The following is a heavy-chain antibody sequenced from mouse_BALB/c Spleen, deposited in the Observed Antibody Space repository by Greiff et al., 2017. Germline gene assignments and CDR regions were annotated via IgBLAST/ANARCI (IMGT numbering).Heavy chain of an antibody. CDR1: GFNIKDTY. CDR3: ARSITTVEVDY. D-gene: IGHD1-1*01. CDR2: IDPANGNT. V-gene: IGHV14-3*02. Sequence: DVQLQESGAELVKPGASVKLSCTASGFNIKDTYMHWVKQRPEQGLEWIGRIDPANGNTKYDPKFQGKATITADTSSNTAYLQLSSLTSEDTAVYYCARSITTVEVDYWGQGTTLTVSS. J-gene: IGHJ2*01.